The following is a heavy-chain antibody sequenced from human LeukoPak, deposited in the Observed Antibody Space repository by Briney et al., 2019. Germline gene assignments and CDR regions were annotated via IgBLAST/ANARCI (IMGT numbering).Heavy chain of an antibody. J-gene: IGHJ3*02. CDR2: IRYDGSNK. D-gene: IGHD4-23*01. Sequence: PGGSLRLSCAASGFTFSSYGMHWVRQAPGKGLEWVAFIRYDGSNKYYADSVKGRFTISRDNSKNTLYLQMNSLRAEDTAVYYCAKDSYYGGKSVGAFDIWGQGTMVTVSS. V-gene: IGHV3-30*02. CDR3: AKDSYYGGKSVGAFDI. CDR1: GFTFSSYG.